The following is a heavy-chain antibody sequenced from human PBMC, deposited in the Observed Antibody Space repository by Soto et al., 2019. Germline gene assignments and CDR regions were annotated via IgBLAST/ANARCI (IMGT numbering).Heavy chain of an antibody. D-gene: IGHD1-26*01. V-gene: IGHV1-58*02. CDR3: SADHPHMAMGWPV. Sequence: SVKVSCKASGFDFGSFGIQFLRQTRGRGLGWIGWIVVVSGSTNYARHFQGRVAISRDMSSSTAYLDLYDLKSDDTAVYFCSADHPHMAMGWPVWGQGTTVTVSS. CDR2: IVVVSGST. J-gene: IGHJ6*02. CDR1: GFDFGSFG.